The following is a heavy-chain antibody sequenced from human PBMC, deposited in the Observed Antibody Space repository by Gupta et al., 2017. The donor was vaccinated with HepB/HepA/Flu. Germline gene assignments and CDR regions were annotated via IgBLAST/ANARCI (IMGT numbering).Heavy chain of an antibody. CDR3: ARGSGSYYTGPYYYYMDV. J-gene: IGHJ6*03. Sequence: NPSGGSTSYAQKFQGRVTMTRDTSTSTVYMELSSLRSEDTAVYYCARGSGSYYTGPYYYYMDVWGKGTTVTVSS. CDR2: NPSGGST. D-gene: IGHD1-26*01. V-gene: IGHV1-46*01.